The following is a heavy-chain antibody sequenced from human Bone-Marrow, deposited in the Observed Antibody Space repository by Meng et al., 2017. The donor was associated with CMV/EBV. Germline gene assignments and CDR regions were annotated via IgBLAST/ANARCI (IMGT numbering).Heavy chain of an antibody. V-gene: IGHV3-53*01. CDR1: GFTVSSNY. D-gene: IGHD3-22*01. J-gene: IGHJ6*02. Sequence: GESLKISWAASGFTVSSNYISWVRQAPGKGLEWGSVIYSGGSTYYADSVKGRFTISRDTSKNTLYLQMNSLRAEDTAVYYCARVDSNLNYYYYYGMDVWGQGTTVTVSS. CDR3: ARVDSNLNYYYYYGMDV. CDR2: IYSGGST.